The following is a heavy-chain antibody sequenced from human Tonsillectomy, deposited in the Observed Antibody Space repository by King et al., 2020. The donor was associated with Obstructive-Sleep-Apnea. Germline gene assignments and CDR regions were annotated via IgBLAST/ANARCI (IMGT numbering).Heavy chain of an antibody. CDR2: VSYDGSNK. D-gene: IGHD3-10*01. J-gene: IGHJ6*02. CDR3: ARDEQYWRFGALYYYGMDV. Sequence: QLVQSGGGVVQPGRSLRLSCAASGFIFSSYAMHWVRQAPGKGLEWVAAVSYDGSNKHYADSVKGRFTISRDTSKSTLYLQMNSLRVEDTAVYYCARDEQYWRFGALYYYGMDVWGQGTTVTVSS. V-gene: IGHV3-30-3*01. CDR1: GFIFSSYA.